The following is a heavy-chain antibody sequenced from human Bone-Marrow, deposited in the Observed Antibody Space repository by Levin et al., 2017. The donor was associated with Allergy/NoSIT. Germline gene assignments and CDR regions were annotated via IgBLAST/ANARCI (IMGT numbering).Heavy chain of an antibody. CDR2: VKWNGDFT. CDR1: GFTFEDYA. Sequence: PGGSLRLSCVASGFTFEDYAMHWVRQAPGKGLEWVSGVKWNGDFTGYADSVSGRFTISRDNARNTLYLQMNSLRLEDTAFYFCAKDMSALAAAGDFDYWGQGILVTVSS. CDR3: AKDMSALAAAGDFDY. J-gene: IGHJ4*02. D-gene: IGHD6-13*01. V-gene: IGHV3-9*01.